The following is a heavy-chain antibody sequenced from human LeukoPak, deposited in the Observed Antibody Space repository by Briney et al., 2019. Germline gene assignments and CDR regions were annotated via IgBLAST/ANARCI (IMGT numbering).Heavy chain of an antibody. CDR1: GFTFSSSW. Sequence: GGSLRLSCAASGFTFSSSWMHWVRQAPGKGLVWVSRINSDGSTTTYADSVKGRFAISGDNAKNTVYLQMNSLRAEDTAVYYCARAMISGSDYWGQGTLVTVSS. CDR3: ARAMISGSDY. V-gene: IGHV3-74*01. CDR2: INSDGSTT. D-gene: IGHD3-22*01. J-gene: IGHJ4*02.